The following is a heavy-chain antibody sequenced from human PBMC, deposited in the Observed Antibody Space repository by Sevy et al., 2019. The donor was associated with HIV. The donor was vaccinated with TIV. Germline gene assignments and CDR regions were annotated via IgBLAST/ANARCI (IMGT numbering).Heavy chain of an antibody. J-gene: IGHJ5*02. Sequence: GGSLRLSCAASGFTFSSYAMSWVRQAPGKGLEWVSAISGSGGSTYYADSVKGRFTISRDNSKNTLYLQMNSLRAEDTAVYYCAKNNDFWSGYYKKPYKWFDPWGQGTLVTVSS. CDR1: GFTFSSYA. V-gene: IGHV3-23*01. CDR2: ISGSGGST. CDR3: AKNNDFWSGYYKKPYKWFDP. D-gene: IGHD3-3*01.